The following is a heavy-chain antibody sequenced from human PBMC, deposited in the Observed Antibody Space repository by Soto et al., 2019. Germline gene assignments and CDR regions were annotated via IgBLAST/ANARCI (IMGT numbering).Heavy chain of an antibody. D-gene: IGHD7-27*01. CDR3: ARGWGRIFDY. Sequence: QVQLQQWGAGLLKPSETLSLTCAVYGGSFSGYYWNWIRQPPGKGLEWIGEINHSGSTNYNPSLRXRVALSVDTSKNQFSLKLSSVPAADTAVYYCARGWGRIFDYWGQGTLVTVSS. CDR1: GGSFSGYY. CDR2: INHSGST. J-gene: IGHJ4*02. V-gene: IGHV4-34*01.